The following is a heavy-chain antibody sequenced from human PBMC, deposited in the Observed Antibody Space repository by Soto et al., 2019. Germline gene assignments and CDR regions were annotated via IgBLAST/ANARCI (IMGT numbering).Heavy chain of an antibody. Sequence: EVQLVESGGGLVQPGGSLRLSCAASVTVSSHYMTWVRQAPGKGLERVSVIYSAGSTYYADSVKGRFTISRDNSRNTLYLQMNGLRVEDTAVYYCARDTVAVAGTDYWGQGTLVTVSS. D-gene: IGHD6-19*01. V-gene: IGHV3-66*01. CDR2: IYSAGST. CDR3: ARDTVAVAGTDY. J-gene: IGHJ4*02. CDR1: VTVSSHY.